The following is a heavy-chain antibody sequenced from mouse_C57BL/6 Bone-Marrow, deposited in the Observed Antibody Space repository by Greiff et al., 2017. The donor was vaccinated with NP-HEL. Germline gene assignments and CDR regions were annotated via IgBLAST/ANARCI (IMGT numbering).Heavy chain of an antibody. V-gene: IGHV7-1*01. CDR1: GFTFSDFY. J-gene: IGHJ4*01. CDR2: SRNKANDYTT. Sequence: EVMLVESGGGLVQSGRSLRLSCATSGFTFSDFYMEWVRQAPGKGLEWIAASRNKANDYTTEYSASVKGRFIVSRDTSQSILYLQMNALRAEDTAIYYCARDARRSYAMDYWGQGTSVTVSS. CDR3: ARDARRSYAMDY.